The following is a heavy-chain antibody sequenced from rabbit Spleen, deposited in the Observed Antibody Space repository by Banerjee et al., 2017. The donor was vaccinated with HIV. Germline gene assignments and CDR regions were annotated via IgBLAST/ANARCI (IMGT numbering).Heavy chain of an antibody. CDR3: ARGGYGGHIYAMGL. V-gene: IGHV1S45*01. CDR1: GFSLSNDYV. J-gene: IGHJ6*01. D-gene: IGHD4-2*01. CDR2: IRTVNGMR. Sequence: QEQLEESGGDLVKPEGSLTLTCTASGFSLSNDYVMCWVRQAPGKGLEWIACIRTVNGMRWYASWVNGRFTISKASSTAVTLQMTSLTAADTATYFCARGGYGGHIYAMGLWGQGTLVTVS.